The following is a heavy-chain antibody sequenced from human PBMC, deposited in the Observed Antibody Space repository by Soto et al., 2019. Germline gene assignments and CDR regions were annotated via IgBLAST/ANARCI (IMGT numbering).Heavy chain of an antibody. J-gene: IGHJ6*02. CDR1: GYTFTSYG. CDR3: ARDLSLAVAGVGSHYYGMDV. CDR2: ISAYNGNT. D-gene: IGHD6-19*01. V-gene: IGHV1-18*01. Sequence: ASVKVSCKASGYTFTSYGISWVRQAPGQGLEWMGWISAYNGNTNYAQKLQGRVTMTTGTSTSTAYMERRSLRSDDTAVYYCARDLSLAVAGVGSHYYGMDVWGQGTTVTVSS.